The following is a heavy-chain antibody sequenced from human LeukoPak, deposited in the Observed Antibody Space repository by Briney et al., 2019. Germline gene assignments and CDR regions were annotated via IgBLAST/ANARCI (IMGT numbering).Heavy chain of an antibody. J-gene: IGHJ6*02. CDR3: TRYLGVVIHGGMDV. V-gene: IGHV4-59*01. CDR1: GGSISSYH. CDR2: IYYTGST. Sequence: SETLSLTCTVSGGSISSYHWSWIRQPPGKGLQWIGHIYYTGSTNYNPSLKSRLTISLDTSKNQFSLKLSSVTAADTAVYYCTRYLGVVIHGGMDVWGQGTTVTVSS. D-gene: IGHD3-3*01.